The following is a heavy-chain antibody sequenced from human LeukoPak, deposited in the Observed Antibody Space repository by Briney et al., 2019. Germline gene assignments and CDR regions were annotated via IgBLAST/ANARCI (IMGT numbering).Heavy chain of an antibody. Sequence: SETLSLTCTVSNGFIGSSSYYWGWIRQPPGKGLEWIGSIYYSGSTYYNPSLKSRLTISVDTSKNQFSLRLTSVTATDTAVYYCARRPYTSSWYSDAFDIWGQGTMVTVSS. CDR2: IYYSGST. CDR3: ARRPYTSSWYSDAFDI. D-gene: IGHD6-13*01. CDR1: NGFIGSSSYY. V-gene: IGHV4-39*01. J-gene: IGHJ3*02.